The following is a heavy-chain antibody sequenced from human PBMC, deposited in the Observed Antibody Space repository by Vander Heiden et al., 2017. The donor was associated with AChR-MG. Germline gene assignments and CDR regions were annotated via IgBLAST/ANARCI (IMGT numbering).Heavy chain of an antibody. J-gene: IGHJ4*02. CDR1: GFTSRSYD. V-gene: IGHV3-13*01. CDR2: IGTAGDT. D-gene: IGHD6-6*01. Sequence: EVQLVASGGGLVQPGGSLRLSCAAPGFTSRSYDMHWVRQATGKGLEWVSAIGTAGDTYYPGSVKGRFTISRENAKNSLYLQMNSLRAGDTAVYYCAREYSSSSGRRGLDYWGQGTLVTVSS. CDR3: AREYSSSSGRRGLDY.